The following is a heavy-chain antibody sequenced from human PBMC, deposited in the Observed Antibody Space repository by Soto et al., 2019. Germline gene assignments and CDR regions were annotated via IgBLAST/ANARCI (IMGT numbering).Heavy chain of an antibody. J-gene: IGHJ4*02. V-gene: IGHV3-48*01. CDR2: ISSSSSTI. CDR1: GFTFSSYS. CDR3: ARGGKCAVTTDSLFDY. D-gene: IGHD4-17*01. Sequence: EVQLVESGGGLVQPGGSLRLSCAASGFTFSSYSMNWVRQAPGKGLEWVSYISSSSSTIYYADSVKGRFTISRDNAKNSLYLQMNSLRAEDTAVYYCARGGKCAVTTDSLFDYWGQGTLVTVSS.